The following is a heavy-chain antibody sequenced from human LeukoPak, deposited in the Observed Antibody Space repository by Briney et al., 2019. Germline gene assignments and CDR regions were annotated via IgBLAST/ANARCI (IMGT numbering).Heavy chain of an antibody. CDR1: GGSFSGYY. D-gene: IGHD2-2*01. CDR3: ARGLYCSSTSCLSPLGPYYYYYYYMDV. Sequence: SETLSLTCAVYGGSFSGYYWSWIRQPPGKGLEWIGEINHSGSTNYNPSLKSRVTISVDTSKNQFSLKLSSVTAADTAVYYCARGLYCSSTSCLSPLGPYYYYYYYMDVWGKGTTVTVSS. J-gene: IGHJ6*03. CDR2: INHSGST. V-gene: IGHV4-34*01.